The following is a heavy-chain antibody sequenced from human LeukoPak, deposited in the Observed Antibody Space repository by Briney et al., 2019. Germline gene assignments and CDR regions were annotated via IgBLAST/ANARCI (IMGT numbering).Heavy chain of an antibody. D-gene: IGHD2-2*01. CDR1: GGSISSYY. V-gene: IGHV4-4*07. J-gene: IGHJ6*03. Sequence: SETLSLTCTVSGGSISSYYWSWIRQPAGKGLEWIGRIYTSGSTNYNPSLKSRVTMSVDTSKNQFSLKLSSVTAADTAVYYCARGAGGPAAIAGYYYYYYMDVWGKGTTVTVSS. CDR2: IYTSGST. CDR3: ARGAGGPAAIAGYYYYYYMDV.